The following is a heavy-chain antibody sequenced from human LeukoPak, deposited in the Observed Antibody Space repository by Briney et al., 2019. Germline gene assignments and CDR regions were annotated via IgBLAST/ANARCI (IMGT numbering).Heavy chain of an antibody. V-gene: IGHV4-59*12. CDR3: ARDLGGGSFDF. CDR1: GGSMSGFY. CDR2: IYYSGST. J-gene: IGHJ4*02. Sequence: SETLSLTCTVSGGSMSGFYWSWIRQPPGKGLEWIGYIYYSGSTYYSPSLKSRLTMSVDTSKNQFSLKLSSVTAADTAVYYCARDLGGGSFDFWGQGTLVTVSS. D-gene: IGHD2-15*01.